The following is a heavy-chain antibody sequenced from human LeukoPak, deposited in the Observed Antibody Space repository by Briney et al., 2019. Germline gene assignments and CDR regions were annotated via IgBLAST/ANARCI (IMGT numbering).Heavy chain of an antibody. Sequence: SETLALTCTVSGDSISTSSYYWGWIRQPPGKGLEWLGSIYYSGSTYYNPSPKSRVTISVDTSKNQFSLNLYSVTAADTVVFYCARSYYYDYRQIDYWGQGTLVTVSS. V-gene: IGHV4-39*01. CDR2: IYYSGST. D-gene: IGHD3-22*01. CDR1: GDSISTSSYY. J-gene: IGHJ4*02. CDR3: ARSYYYDYRQIDY.